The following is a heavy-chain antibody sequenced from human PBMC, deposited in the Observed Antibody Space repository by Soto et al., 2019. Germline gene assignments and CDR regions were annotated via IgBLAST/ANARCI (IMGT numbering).Heavy chain of an antibody. J-gene: IGHJ4*02. CDR2: MNEYGSER. D-gene: IGHD3-10*01. CDR3: ARATGADKEDY. V-gene: IGHV3-7*04. Sequence: EVQLVESGGGLVQPGGSLRLSCSASGFIFSSYWMSWLRQATGKGLEWVASMNEYGSERYYVDSVKGRFTISRDNAKNSFYLQLNSLRAEDTAVYYCARATGADKEDYWGQGTLVTVSS. CDR1: GFIFSSYW.